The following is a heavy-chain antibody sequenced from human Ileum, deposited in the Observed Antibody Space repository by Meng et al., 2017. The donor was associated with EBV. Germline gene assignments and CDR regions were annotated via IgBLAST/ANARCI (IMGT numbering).Heavy chain of an antibody. J-gene: IGHJ4*02. Sequence: VQWGGSGGGSGQPGGSLRLSWAASGFTFNNYAMTWVRQAPGKGLEYVSGISGSGRTTDYADSVKGRFTISRDNSKNTHYLQLNSLRAEDTAVYFCARMSSVALPAAIDYWGQGTLVTVSS. D-gene: IGHD2-2*01. CDR1: GFTFNNYA. CDR3: ARMSSVALPAAIDY. CDR2: ISGSGRTT. V-gene: IGHV3-23*04.